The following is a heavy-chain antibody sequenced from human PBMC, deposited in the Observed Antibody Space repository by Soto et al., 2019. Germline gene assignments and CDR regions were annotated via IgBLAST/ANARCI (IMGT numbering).Heavy chain of an antibody. V-gene: IGHV1-18*01. D-gene: IGHD2-8*01. CDR1: GGTFSSYT. CDR3: AKNGQPPYYYYGLDV. J-gene: IGHJ6*02. Sequence: ASVKVSCKASGGTFSSYTISWVRQAPGQGLEWMGRISGYNGIANYAQRFQGRVSMTIDTSTTTAYMELRTLTPDDTAVYYCAKNGQPPYYYYGLDVWGQGTTVTVSS. CDR2: ISGYNGIA.